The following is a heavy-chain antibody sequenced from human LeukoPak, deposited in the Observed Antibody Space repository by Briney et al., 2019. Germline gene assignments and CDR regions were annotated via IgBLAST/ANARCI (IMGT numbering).Heavy chain of an antibody. D-gene: IGHD3-9*01. V-gene: IGHV3-30*19. CDR3: ARVRVILTTMASFSY. J-gene: IGHJ4*02. Sequence: GESLKISCKGSGYSFTSYWIGWVRQMPGKGLEWVAVISNDGTEKYYADSVKGRFTISRDNSENTLYLQLNSLRPDDTAVYYCARVRVILTTMASFSYWGLGTLVTVSS. CDR2: ISNDGTEK. CDR1: GYSFTSYW.